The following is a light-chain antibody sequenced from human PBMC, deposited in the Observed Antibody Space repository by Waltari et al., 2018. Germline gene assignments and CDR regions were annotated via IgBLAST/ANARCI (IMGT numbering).Light chain of an antibody. Sequence: SYELTQPPSVSVSPGQMARITCGGDNLGSNYVHCYQQKPAQAPVLVIYDDSERPSGIPERFSGSKSGNTATLTISGVEAGDEADYYCQVWDSSSDHPVLFGGGTRLTVL. CDR1: NLGSNY. CDR2: DDS. J-gene: IGLJ2*01. V-gene: IGLV3-21*02. CDR3: QVWDSSSDHPVL.